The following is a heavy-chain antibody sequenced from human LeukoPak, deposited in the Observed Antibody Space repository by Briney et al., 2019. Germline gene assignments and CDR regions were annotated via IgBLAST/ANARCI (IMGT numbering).Heavy chain of an antibody. Sequence: ASVKVSCKASGGTFSSYAISWVRQAPGQGLEWMGGIIPIFGTANYAQKFQGRVTITADESTSTAYMELSSLRSEDTAVYYCARVEVRCYGSGSYYPYYYYYGMDVWGQGTTVTVSS. CDR2: IIPIFGTA. CDR1: GGTFSSYA. V-gene: IGHV1-69*13. CDR3: ARVEVRCYGSGSYYPYYYYYGMDV. J-gene: IGHJ6*02. D-gene: IGHD3-10*01.